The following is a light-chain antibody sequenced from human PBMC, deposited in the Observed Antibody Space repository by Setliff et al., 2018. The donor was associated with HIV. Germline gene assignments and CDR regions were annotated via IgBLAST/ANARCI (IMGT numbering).Light chain of an antibody. V-gene: IGLV6-57*01. CDR3: QSYDSDIVI. CDR2: EDN. CDR1: SGSVASNF. J-gene: IGLJ2*01. Sequence: NFMLTEPHSMSESPGKTVTISCTRSSGSVASNFVQWYQQRPGSSPTTVIYEDNQRPSGVPDRFSGSLDSSSNSASLTISGLKTEDEADYYCQSYDSDIVIFGGGTQLTVL.